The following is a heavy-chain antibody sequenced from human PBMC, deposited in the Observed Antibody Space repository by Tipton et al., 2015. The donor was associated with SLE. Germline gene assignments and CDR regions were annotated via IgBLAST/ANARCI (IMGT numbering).Heavy chain of an antibody. Sequence: TLSLTCTVSGGSISSYYWSWIRQPPGKGLEWIGYIYYSGSTNYNPSLKSRVTISVDTSRTQFSLKLSSVTAADTAVYYCARGSGIAAAGVFDYWGQGTLVTVSS. D-gene: IGHD6-13*01. V-gene: IGHV4-59*01. CDR1: GGSISSYY. CDR2: IYYSGST. CDR3: ARGSGIAAAGVFDY. J-gene: IGHJ4*02.